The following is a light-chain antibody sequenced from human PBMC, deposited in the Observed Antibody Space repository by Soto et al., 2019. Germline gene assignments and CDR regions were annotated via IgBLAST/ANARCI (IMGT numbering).Light chain of an antibody. Sequence: DIQMTQSPSTLSASVGDRVTITCRASQSISWWLAWYQQKPGKAPKLLIYKASTLGSGVPSRFTGSGSGTEFTLTISSLQPDDFATYYCQQYNTDWTFGQGTRVEIK. V-gene: IGKV1-5*03. J-gene: IGKJ1*01. CDR1: QSISWW. CDR2: KAS. CDR3: QQYNTDWT.